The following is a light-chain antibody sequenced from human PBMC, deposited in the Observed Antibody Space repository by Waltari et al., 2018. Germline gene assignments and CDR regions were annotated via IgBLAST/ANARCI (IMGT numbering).Light chain of an antibody. CDR3: SSYTSSSTLVV. Sequence: QSALTQPASVSGSPGQSIIISCSGTSSDLGGYNYVSWYQQHPGKAPKLIIYDVNNRPSGVSNRFSGSKSGNTASLTISGLLAEDEADYYCSSYTSSSTLVVFGGGTKLTVL. V-gene: IGLV2-14*03. CDR1: SSDLGGYNY. CDR2: DVN. J-gene: IGLJ3*02.